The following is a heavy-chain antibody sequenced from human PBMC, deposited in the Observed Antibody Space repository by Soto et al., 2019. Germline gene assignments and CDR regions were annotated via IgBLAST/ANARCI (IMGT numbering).Heavy chain of an antibody. Sequence: GGSLRLSCAASGLTFSSDWMHWVRQAPGKGLVWVSRINGAGSSTNYADSVKGRFTVSRDNAKSTLYLQMDSLRMEDTAVYYCASGGSGTYGLFDPWGQGTLVTVSS. D-gene: IGHD1-26*01. J-gene: IGHJ5*02. V-gene: IGHV3-74*01. CDR1: GLTFSSDW. CDR2: INGAGSST. CDR3: ASGGSGTYGLFDP.